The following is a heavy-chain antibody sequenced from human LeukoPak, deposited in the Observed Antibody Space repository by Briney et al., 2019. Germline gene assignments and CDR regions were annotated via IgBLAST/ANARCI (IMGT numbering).Heavy chain of an antibody. J-gene: IGHJ6*03. CDR2: ISSSGSFL. Sequence: NPGGSLRLSCAVSGFIFSNYSMTSVRQAPGKGLEWVSSISSSGSFLSYADSVKGRSTISRDNAKTSLYLQMNSLRAEDTAVYYCARAPRGLWFGEFAGYMDVWGKGTTVTVSS. CDR1: GFIFSNYS. CDR3: ARAPRGLWFGEFAGYMDV. V-gene: IGHV3-21*01. D-gene: IGHD3-10*01.